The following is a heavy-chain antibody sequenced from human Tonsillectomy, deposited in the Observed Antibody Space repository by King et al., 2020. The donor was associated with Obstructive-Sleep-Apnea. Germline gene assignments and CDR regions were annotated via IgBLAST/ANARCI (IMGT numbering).Heavy chain of an antibody. CDR3: AGRYYDSAGYYYGFDH. D-gene: IGHD3-22*01. J-gene: IGHJ4*02. V-gene: IGHV3-23*01. CDR1: GFTFSNFV. CDR2: IRCRPCSA. Sequence: VQLLESGGCLVQSGGSLRLSFAATGFTFSNFVISWVLHAPWKGLDGCASIRCRPCSAYYVDSVQGRFTISRDNSKNTLYLQMNSLRAEDTAVFYCAGRYYDSAGYYYGFDHWGQGTLVTVSS.